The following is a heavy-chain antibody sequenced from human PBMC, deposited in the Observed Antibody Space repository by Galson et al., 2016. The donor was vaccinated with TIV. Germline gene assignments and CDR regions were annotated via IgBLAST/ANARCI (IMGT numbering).Heavy chain of an antibody. V-gene: IGHV3-23*01. J-gene: IGHJ5*02. CDR2: ISGSGGST. D-gene: IGHD6-13*01. CDR3: AKKHIAGDGIGNWFDP. CDR1: GFTFSSYA. Sequence: SLRLSCAASGFTFSSYAMSWVRQPPGKGLEWVSLISGSGGSTYYADSVKGRFTISRDNFKNTLYLQMDSLRAEDTAIYYCAKKHIAGDGIGNWFDPWGQGTLVTVSS.